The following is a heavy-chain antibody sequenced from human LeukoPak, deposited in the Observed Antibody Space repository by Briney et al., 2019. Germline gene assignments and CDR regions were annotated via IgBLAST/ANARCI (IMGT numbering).Heavy chain of an antibody. CDR1: GGTFSSYA. V-gene: IGHV1-69*13. D-gene: IGHD3-3*01. J-gene: IGHJ5*02. Sequence: SVKVSCKASGGTFSSYAISWVRQAPGQGLEWMGGIIPIFGTANYVQKFQDRVTITADESTSTAYMELSSLRSEDTAVYYCANLEWFVNYKSDNWFDPWGQGTLVTVSS. CDR2: IIPIFGTA. CDR3: ANLEWFVNYKSDNWFDP.